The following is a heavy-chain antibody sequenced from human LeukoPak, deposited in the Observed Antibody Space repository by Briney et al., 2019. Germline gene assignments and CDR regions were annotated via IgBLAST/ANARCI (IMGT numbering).Heavy chain of an antibody. D-gene: IGHD3-10*01. Sequence: ASVKVSCKASGYTFTDYYLHWVRQAPGQGLEWMGWINPNRGGTNNAQKFQGRVTMTSDTSISIVYMELSRLRSDDTAVYYCAVKGSGSVDYWGQGTLVTVSS. CDR2: INPNRGGT. CDR1: GYTFTDYY. J-gene: IGHJ4*02. V-gene: IGHV1-2*02. CDR3: AVKGSGSVDY.